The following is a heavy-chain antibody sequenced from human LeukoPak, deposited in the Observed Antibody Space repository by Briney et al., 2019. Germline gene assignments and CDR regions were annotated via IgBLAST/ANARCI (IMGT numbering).Heavy chain of an antibody. D-gene: IGHD6-13*01. CDR3: ARGDVAAAGTRNYYYYGMDV. CDR1: GGTFSSYA. J-gene: IGHJ6*02. Sequence: SVKVSCKASGGTFSSYAISWVRQAPGQGLEWMGRTIPILGIANYAQKFQGRVTITADKSTSKAYMELSSLRSEDTAVYYCARGDVAAAGTRNYYYYGMDVWGQGTTVTVSS. V-gene: IGHV1-69*04. CDR2: TIPILGIA.